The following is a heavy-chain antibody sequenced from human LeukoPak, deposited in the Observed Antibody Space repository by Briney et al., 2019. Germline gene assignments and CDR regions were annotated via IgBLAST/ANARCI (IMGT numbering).Heavy chain of an antibody. D-gene: IGHD6-19*01. CDR2: ICYSGST. CDR3: ARGSGWYLY. CDR1: GGSISSYY. Sequence: PSETLSLTCTVSGGSISSYYWSWIRQPPGKGLEWIGYICYSGSTSYNPSLKSRVTMSVDTSKNQVSLKLSSLTAADTAVYYCARGSGWYLYWGQGTLVTVSS. V-gene: IGHV4-59*01. J-gene: IGHJ4*02.